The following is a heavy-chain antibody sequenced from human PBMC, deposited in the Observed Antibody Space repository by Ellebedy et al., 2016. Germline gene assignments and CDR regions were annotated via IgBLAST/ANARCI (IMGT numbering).Heavy chain of an antibody. D-gene: IGHD6-19*01. CDR3: LRDPGYSSGWYYFDH. CDR2: IKQDGSEK. J-gene: IGHJ4*02. V-gene: IGHV3-7*01. Sequence: GESLKISCAASGFTFSSYWMSWVRQAPGKGLEWVANIKQDGSEKYYVDSVKGRFTISRDNAKNSLYLQMNSLRAEDTAVYYCLRDPGYSSGWYYFDHWGQGTLVTVSS. CDR1: GFTFSSYW.